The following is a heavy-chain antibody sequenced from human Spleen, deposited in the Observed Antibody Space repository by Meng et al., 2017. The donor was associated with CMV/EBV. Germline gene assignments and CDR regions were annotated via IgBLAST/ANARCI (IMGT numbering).Heavy chain of an antibody. D-gene: IGHD6-13*01. CDR2: ISYDGSNK. CDR3: ARESIAAAPPYGMDV. V-gene: IGHV3-30*04. J-gene: IGHJ6*02. Sequence: GGSLRLSCAASGFTFSSYAMHWVRQAPGKGLEWVAVISYDGSNKYYADSVKGRFTISRDNSKNTLYLQMNSLRAEDTAVYYCARESIAAAPPYGMDVWGQGTTVTVSS. CDR1: GFTFSSYA.